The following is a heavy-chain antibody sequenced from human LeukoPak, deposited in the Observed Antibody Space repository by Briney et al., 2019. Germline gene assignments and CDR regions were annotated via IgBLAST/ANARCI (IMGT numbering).Heavy chain of an antibody. V-gene: IGHV3-30*03. J-gene: IGHJ4*02. Sequence: GGSLRLSCAASGFTLSSYGMHWVRQAPGKGLEWVAVISYDGSNKYYADSVKGRFTISRDNSKNTLYLQMNSLRAEDTAVYYCAREAVALDYWGQGTLVTVSS. CDR2: ISYDGSNK. D-gene: IGHD6-25*01. CDR1: GFTLSSYG. CDR3: AREAVALDY.